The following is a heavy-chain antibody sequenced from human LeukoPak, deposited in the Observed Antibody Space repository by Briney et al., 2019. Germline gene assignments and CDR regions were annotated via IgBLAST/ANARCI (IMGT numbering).Heavy chain of an antibody. CDR2: INPNSGGT. CDR1: GYTFTCYY. CDR3: APGSDSGYYRVGTYFDY. J-gene: IGHJ4*02. V-gene: IGHV1-2*02. Sequence: ASVKVSCKASGYTFTCYYMHWVRQPPGQGLEWMGWINPNSGGTNYAKKFQGRVTMTRDTSISTAYMELSRLRSDDTAVYYCAPGSDSGYYRVGTYFDYWGQGTLVTVSS. D-gene: IGHD5-12*01.